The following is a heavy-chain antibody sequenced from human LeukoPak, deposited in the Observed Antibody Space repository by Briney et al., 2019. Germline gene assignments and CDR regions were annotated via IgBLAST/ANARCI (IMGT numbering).Heavy chain of an antibody. CDR1: GFTVSSNY. CDR3: ARARGGAVADFDY. J-gene: IGHJ4*02. CDR2: IYSGGST. D-gene: IGHD6-19*01. V-gene: IGHV3-53*01. Sequence: GGSLRLSCAASGFTVSSNYMSWVRQAPGKGLEWVSVIYSGGSTYYADSVKGGFTISRDNSKNTLYLQMNSLRAEDTAVYYCARARGGAVADFDYWGQGTLVTVSS.